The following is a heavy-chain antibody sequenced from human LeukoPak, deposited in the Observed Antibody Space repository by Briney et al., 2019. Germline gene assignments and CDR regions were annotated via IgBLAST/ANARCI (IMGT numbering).Heavy chain of an antibody. V-gene: IGHV3-23*01. CDR3: AKARGATYGTYYFDY. Sequence: GGSLRLSCAASGFTFSSYAMNWVRQAPGKGLEWVSLSGSGGDTYYADSVKGLFTISRDNSKNTLYLQMNSLRAEDTAVYYCAKARGATYGTYYFDYWGQGTLVTVSS. J-gene: IGHJ4*02. D-gene: IGHD4/OR15-4a*01. CDR2: SGSGGDT. CDR1: GFTFSSYA.